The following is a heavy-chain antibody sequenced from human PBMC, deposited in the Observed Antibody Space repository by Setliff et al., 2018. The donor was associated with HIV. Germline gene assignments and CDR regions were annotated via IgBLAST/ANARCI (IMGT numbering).Heavy chain of an antibody. CDR2: IYISGSS. Sequence: SETLSLTCTVSGDSINKYYWSWIWQPPGKGLEWIGFIYISGSSMYNPSLKSRVTMSLDTSKNQVSLKLTSVTAADTAVYYCARRSIVGSTRGYYYYALDVWGQGTTVTVTS. J-gene: IGHJ6*02. V-gene: IGHV4-4*09. D-gene: IGHD1-26*01. CDR3: ARRSIVGSTRGYYYYALDV. CDR1: GDSINKYY.